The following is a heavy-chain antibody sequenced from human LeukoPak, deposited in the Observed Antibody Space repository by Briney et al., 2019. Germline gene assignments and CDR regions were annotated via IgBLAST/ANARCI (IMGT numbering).Heavy chain of an antibody. Sequence: SETLSLTCTVSGGSISSYYWSWIRQPAGKGLEWIGRIYTSGSTNYNPSLKSRVIMSVDTSKNQFSLKLSSVTAADTAVYYCAREAAIQGGYYFDYWGQGTLVTVSS. CDR3: AREAAIQGGYYFDY. J-gene: IGHJ4*02. CDR1: GGSISSYY. V-gene: IGHV4-4*07. D-gene: IGHD2-21*02. CDR2: IYTSGST.